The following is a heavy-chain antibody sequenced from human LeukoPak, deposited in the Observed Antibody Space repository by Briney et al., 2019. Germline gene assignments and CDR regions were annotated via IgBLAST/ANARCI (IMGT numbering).Heavy chain of an antibody. J-gene: IGHJ5*02. CDR2: IIPKFGTA. CDR3: ARGRWAYSDSSGYSNWFDP. V-gene: IGHV1-69*06. Sequence: ASVKVSCKASGGSFGSYGIRWLRQAPGQGPEWMGGIIPKFGTANYAQKFQGRVTITADKSTSTAYMELSSLRSEDTAVYYCARGRWAYSDSSGYSNWFDPWGQGTLVTVSS. D-gene: IGHD3-22*01. CDR1: GGSFGSYG.